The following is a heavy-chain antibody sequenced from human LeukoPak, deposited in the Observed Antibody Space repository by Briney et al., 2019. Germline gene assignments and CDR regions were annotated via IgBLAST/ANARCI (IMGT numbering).Heavy chain of an antibody. Sequence: PGGSLRLSCEASGFSFSSYALSWVRQAPGRGLEWVSAISGSGGNTYYADFVKGRFNISRDNSQNTLFLQMSSLRADDTATYYCAKHYGSGTYYNYFSYCGRGTLVSVSS. V-gene: IGHV3-23*01. CDR1: GFSFSSYA. D-gene: IGHD3-10*01. CDR3: AKHYGSGTYYNYFSY. CDR2: ISGSGGNT. J-gene: IGHJ4*02.